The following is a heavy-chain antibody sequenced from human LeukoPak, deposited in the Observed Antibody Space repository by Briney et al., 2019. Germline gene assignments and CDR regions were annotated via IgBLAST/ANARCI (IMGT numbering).Heavy chain of an antibody. Sequence: GGPLMLFCAASGFSFSYYVIRGVRQAPPRGLAWVSTISSLGDSTFDADSVKGRFTISRGHFKDSLYPQMNNLSLEDTAVYYRAKGPRPDIPVAHTVENWRQGTLVTDSP. V-gene: IGHV3-23*01. CDR2: ISSLGDST. CDR1: GFSFSYYV. D-gene: IGHD6-19*01. J-gene: IGHJ4*02. CDR3: AKGPRPDIPVAHTVEN.